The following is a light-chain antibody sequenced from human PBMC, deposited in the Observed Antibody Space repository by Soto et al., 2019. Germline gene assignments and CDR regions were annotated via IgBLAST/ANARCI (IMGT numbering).Light chain of an antibody. CDR1: QSVSSN. CDR2: GAS. V-gene: IGKV3-15*01. J-gene: IGKJ1*01. Sequence: EIVMTQSPATLSVSPGERATLSCRASQSVSSNLSWYQQKPGQAPRLLIYGASTRATGIPARFSGSGSGTEVTLTISSLQAEDFAVYYCHQYNNWLRTFGQGTKVEIK. CDR3: HQYNNWLRT.